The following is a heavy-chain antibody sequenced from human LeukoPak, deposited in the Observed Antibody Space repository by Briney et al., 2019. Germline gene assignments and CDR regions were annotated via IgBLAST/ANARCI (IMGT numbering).Heavy chain of an antibody. V-gene: IGHV1-18*01. CDR2: ISACNGNT. D-gene: IGHD6-6*01. CDR1: GYTFTSYG. Sequence: ASVKVSCKASGYTFTSYGISWVRQAPGQGLEWMGWISACNGNTNYAQKLQGRVTMTTDTSTSTAYMELRSLRSDDTAVYYCARDPLGSSSYLGWYFDLWGRGTLVTVSS. J-gene: IGHJ2*01. CDR3: ARDPLGSSSYLGWYFDL.